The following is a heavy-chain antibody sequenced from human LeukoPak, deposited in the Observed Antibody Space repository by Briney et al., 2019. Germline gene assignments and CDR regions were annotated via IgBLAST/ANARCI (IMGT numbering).Heavy chain of an antibody. V-gene: IGHV4-31*03. CDR3: ARDSRVPYSPDHYYYYGMDV. CDR2: IYYSGST. D-gene: IGHD6-13*01. Sequence: SQTLSLTCTVSGGSISSGGYYWSWIRQHPGKGLEWIGYIYYSGSTYYNPSLKSRVTISVDTSKNQFSLKLSSVTAADTAVYYSARDSRVPYSPDHYYYYGMDVWGQGTTVTVSS. J-gene: IGHJ6*02. CDR1: GGSISSGGYY.